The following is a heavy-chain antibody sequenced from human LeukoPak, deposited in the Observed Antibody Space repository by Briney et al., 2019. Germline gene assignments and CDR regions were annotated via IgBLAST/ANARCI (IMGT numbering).Heavy chain of an antibody. J-gene: IGHJ6*04. CDR2: ISSSTYYI. Sequence: GGSLRLSCAASGFTFSSYAMSWVRQAPGKGLEWVSSISSSTYYIYYGDSVKGRFTVSRDNAKNSLYLQMNSLRAEDTAVYYCAELGITMIGGVWGKGTTVTISS. CDR3: AELGITMIGGV. D-gene: IGHD3-10*02. CDR1: GFTFSSYA. V-gene: IGHV3-21*01.